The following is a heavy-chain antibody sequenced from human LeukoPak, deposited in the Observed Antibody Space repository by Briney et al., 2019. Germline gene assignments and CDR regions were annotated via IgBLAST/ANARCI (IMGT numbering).Heavy chain of an antibody. Sequence: PGGSLRLSCAASGFTFSSYGMHWVRQAPGKGLEWVAVISYDVGKKYYADSVKGRFTISRDNSKNTLYLQMNSLRAEDTAVYYCAKDCRAVLGFTDYWGQGTLVTVSS. CDR2: ISYDVGKK. D-gene: IGHD2-21*01. CDR1: GFTFSSYG. J-gene: IGHJ4*02. V-gene: IGHV3-30*18. CDR3: AKDCRAVLGFTDY.